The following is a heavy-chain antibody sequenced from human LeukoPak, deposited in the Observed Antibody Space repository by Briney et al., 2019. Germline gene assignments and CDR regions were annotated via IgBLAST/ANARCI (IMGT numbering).Heavy chain of an antibody. D-gene: IGHD6-13*01. V-gene: IGHV1-3*01. J-gene: IGHJ4*02. CDR3: ARGYSSSWRGRYFDY. CDR1: GYTFTSYA. Sequence: ASVKVSCKASGYTFTSYAMHWVRQAPGQRLEWIGWINAGNGNTKYSQKFQGRVTITRDTSASTAYMELSSLRSEDTAVYYCARGYSSSWRGRYFDYWGQGTLVTVSS. CDR2: INAGNGNT.